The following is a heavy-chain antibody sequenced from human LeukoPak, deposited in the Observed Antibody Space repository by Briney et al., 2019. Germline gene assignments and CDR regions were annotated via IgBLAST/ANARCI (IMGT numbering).Heavy chain of an antibody. D-gene: IGHD6-13*01. CDR1: GFTFSSYA. V-gene: IGHV3-23*01. J-gene: IGHJ4*02. CDR3: AKLVSSWYSPHWD. Sequence: GGSLRLSCAASGFTFSSYAMSWVRQAPGKGLEWVSAISGSGGSTYYADSVKGRFTISRDNSKNTLYLQMNSLRAEDTALYYCAKLVSSWYSPHWDWGQGTLVTVSS. CDR2: ISGSGGST.